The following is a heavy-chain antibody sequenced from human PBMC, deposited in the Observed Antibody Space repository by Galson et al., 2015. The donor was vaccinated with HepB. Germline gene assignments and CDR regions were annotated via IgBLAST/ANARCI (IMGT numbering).Heavy chain of an antibody. CDR2: IIPIFGTA. CDR1: GGTFSSYA. Sequence: SVKVSCKASGGTFSSYAISWVRQAPGQGLEWMGGIIPIFGTANYAQKFQGRVTITADESTSTAYMELSSLRPEDTAVYYCARESQLRLLSIVVVPAASEGDAFDIWGQGTMVTVSS. CDR3: ARESQLRLLSIVVVPAASEGDAFDI. V-gene: IGHV1-69*13. J-gene: IGHJ3*02. D-gene: IGHD2-2*01.